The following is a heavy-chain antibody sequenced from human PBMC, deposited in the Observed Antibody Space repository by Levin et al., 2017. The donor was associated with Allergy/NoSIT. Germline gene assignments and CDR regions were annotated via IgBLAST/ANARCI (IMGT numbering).Heavy chain of an antibody. CDR3: ARIVVPAAMGSYWYFDL. Sequence: VASVKVSCKASGYTFTSYDINWVRQATGQGLEWMGWMNPNSGNTGYAQKFQGRVTMTRNTSISTAYMELSSLRSEDTAVYYCARIVVPAAMGSYWYFDLWGRGTLVTVSS. CDR1: GYTFTSYD. CDR2: MNPNSGNT. J-gene: IGHJ2*01. D-gene: IGHD2-2*01. V-gene: IGHV1-8*01.